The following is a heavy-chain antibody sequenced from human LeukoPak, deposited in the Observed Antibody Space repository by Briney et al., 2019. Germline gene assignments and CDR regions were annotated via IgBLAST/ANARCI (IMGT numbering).Heavy chain of an antibody. CDR1: GFTFSSYA. CDR2: ISYDGSNK. V-gene: IGHV3-30-3*01. D-gene: IGHD3-10*01. Sequence: GGSLRLSCAASGFTFSSYAMHWVRQAPGKGLEWVAVISYDGSNKYYADSVKGRFTISRDNSKNTLYLQMNSLRAEDTAVYYCATLPMVRGPSFDYWGQGTLVTVSS. J-gene: IGHJ4*02. CDR3: ATLPMVRGPSFDY.